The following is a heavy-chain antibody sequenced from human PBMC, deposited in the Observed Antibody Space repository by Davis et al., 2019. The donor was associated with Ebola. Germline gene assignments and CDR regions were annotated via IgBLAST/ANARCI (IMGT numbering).Heavy chain of an antibody. Sequence: MPSETLSLTCTVSGGSFSTYYWSWVRQPPGKGLEWVGYIYYSGTTHYNPSLRGRVTISVDTSMNQFSLVLTSVTAADTAVYYCARGTDGLDVWGKGTTVTVSP. CDR2: IYYSGTT. V-gene: IGHV4-59*12. CDR3: ARGTDGLDV. J-gene: IGHJ6*04. CDR1: GGSFSTYY.